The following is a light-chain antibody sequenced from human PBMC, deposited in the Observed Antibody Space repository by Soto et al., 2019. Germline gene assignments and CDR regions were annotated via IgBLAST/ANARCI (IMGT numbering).Light chain of an antibody. Sequence: EIVLTQSPGTLSLSPGERATLSCRASESVSSSYLAWYQQKPGQATRLLIYGASSRATGIPDRFSGSGFGTDFTLTISRLEPEDFAVYYCQQYGSSPWTFGQGTYVEI. CDR2: GAS. J-gene: IGKJ1*01. CDR1: ESVSSSY. CDR3: QQYGSSPWT. V-gene: IGKV3-20*01.